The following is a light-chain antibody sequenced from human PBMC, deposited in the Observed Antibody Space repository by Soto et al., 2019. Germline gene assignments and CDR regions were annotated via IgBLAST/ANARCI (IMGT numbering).Light chain of an antibody. CDR1: SSNIGAGYD. V-gene: IGLV1-40*01. Sequence: QSVLTQPPSVSGAPGQRVTISCTGSSSNIGAGYDVHWYQQLPGTAPKLLLFDNSNRPSGVPDRFSGSKSGTSASLAITGLQAEDEADYYCQSYDISLSASVFGGGTKLTVL. CDR3: QSYDISLSASV. CDR2: DNS. J-gene: IGLJ2*01.